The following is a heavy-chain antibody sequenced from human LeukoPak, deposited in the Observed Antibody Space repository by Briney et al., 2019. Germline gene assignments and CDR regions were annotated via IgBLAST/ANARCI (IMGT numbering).Heavy chain of an antibody. D-gene: IGHD6-19*01. CDR1: GSSFTSYW. J-gene: IGHJ3*02. CDR3: ARHLAVAGDDAFDI. Sequence: GESLQISSKGSGSSFTSYWIGWVRKLPGNGLEWMGIIYPGDSDTRYSPSFQGQVTISADKSISTAYLQWSSLKASDTAMYYCARHLAVAGDDAFDIWGQGTMVTVSS. CDR2: IYPGDSDT. V-gene: IGHV5-51*01.